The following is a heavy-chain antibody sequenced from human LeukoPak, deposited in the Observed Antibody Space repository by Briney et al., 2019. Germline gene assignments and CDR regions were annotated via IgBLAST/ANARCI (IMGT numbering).Heavy chain of an antibody. CDR1: GGSISSYY. D-gene: IGHD3-16*01. J-gene: IGHJ5*02. Sequence: WETLSLTCTVAGGSISSYYWNWIRPPPGKGLGWIGYIYYSGSTNYNPSLKSRVTISVDTSKNQFSLNLTSVTAADTAVYYCARFTPQGYGWGGYNRFDPWGQGTLVTVSS. CDR2: IYYSGST. V-gene: IGHV4-59*01. CDR3: ARFTPQGYGWGGYNRFDP.